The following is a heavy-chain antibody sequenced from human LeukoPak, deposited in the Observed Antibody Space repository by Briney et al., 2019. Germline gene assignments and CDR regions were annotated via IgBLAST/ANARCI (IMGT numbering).Heavy chain of an antibody. D-gene: IGHD6-19*01. CDR1: GGSISSGGYY. Sequence: PSETLSLTCTVSGGSISSGGYYWSWIRQHPGEGLEWIGYIYYSGSTYYNPSLKSRVTISVDTSKNQFSLKLSSVTAADTAVYYCARGLIAVAGFDYWGQGTPVTVSS. J-gene: IGHJ4*02. V-gene: IGHV4-31*03. CDR3: ARGLIAVAGFDY. CDR2: IYYSGST.